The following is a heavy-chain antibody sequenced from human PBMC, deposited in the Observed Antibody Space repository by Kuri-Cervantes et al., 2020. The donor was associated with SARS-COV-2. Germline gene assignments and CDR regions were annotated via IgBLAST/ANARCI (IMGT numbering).Heavy chain of an antibody. CDR3: AHRRAVTDAFDI. CDR1: GFSLTTSGMC. D-gene: IGHD4-17*01. J-gene: IGHJ3*02. CDR2: IYWDDDK. Sequence: SGPTLVKPTQTLTLTCDFSGFSLTTSGMCVGWIRQPPGKALEWLALIYWDDDKRYSPSLKSRLTITKDTSKNQVVLTMTNMDPVDTATYYCAHRRAVTDAFDIWGQGTMVTVSS. V-gene: IGHV2-5*02.